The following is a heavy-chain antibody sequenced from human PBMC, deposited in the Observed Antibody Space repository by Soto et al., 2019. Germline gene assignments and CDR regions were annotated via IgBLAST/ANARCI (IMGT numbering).Heavy chain of an antibody. CDR3: ARDKTYYYDSSGYYLYNWFDP. CDR1: GFTFSSYG. J-gene: IGHJ5*02. V-gene: IGHV3-33*01. CDR2: IWYDGSNK. D-gene: IGHD3-22*01. Sequence: GGSLRLSCAASGFTFSSYGMHWVRQAPGKGLEWVAVIWYDGSNKYYADSVKGRFTISRDNSKNTLYLQMNSLRAEDTAVYYCARDKTYYYDSSGYYLYNWFDPWGQGTLVTVSS.